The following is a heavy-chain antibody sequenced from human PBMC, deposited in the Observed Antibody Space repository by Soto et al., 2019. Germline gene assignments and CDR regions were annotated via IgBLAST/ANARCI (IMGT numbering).Heavy chain of an antibody. CDR3: ARRTSGWYLDY. J-gene: IGHJ4*02. CDR2: ISGSGDST. CDR1: GFTFSSYA. Sequence: EVQLLESGGGLVQPGGSLRLSCAASGFTFSSYAMSWVRQAPGKGLEWVSVISGSGDSTYYADSVKGRFTISRDNSKNTLYLQRNSLISEDTAVYYCARRTSGWYLDYWGQGTLVTVSS. D-gene: IGHD6-19*01. V-gene: IGHV3-23*01.